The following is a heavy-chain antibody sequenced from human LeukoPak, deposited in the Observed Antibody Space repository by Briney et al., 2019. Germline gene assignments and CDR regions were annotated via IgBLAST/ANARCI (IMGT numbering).Heavy chain of an antibody. V-gene: IGHV4-39*01. CDR3: ARLLMATVTTFDY. CDR2: IYYSGDT. D-gene: IGHD4-17*01. CDR1: GGSIRGISYY. Sequence: PSETLSLTCTASGGSIRGISYYGGWVRRPPGKGLEWIGSIYYSGDTYYNPSLKSRVTLSVDMSKNQISLRLSSVTAADTAVYYCARLLMATVTTFDYWGQGTLVTVSS. J-gene: IGHJ4*02.